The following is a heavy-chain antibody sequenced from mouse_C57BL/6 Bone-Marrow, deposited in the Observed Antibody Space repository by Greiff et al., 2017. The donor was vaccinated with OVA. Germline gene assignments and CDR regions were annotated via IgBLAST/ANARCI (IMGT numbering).Heavy chain of an antibody. V-gene: IGHV1-55*01. CDR1: GYTFTSYW. D-gene: IGHD1-1*01. CDR3: ARGGTTVDWYFDV. CDR2: IYPGSGST. Sequence: VKLQQPGAELVKPGASVKMSCKASGYTFTSYWITWVKQRPGQGLEWIGDIYPGSGSTNYNEKFKSKATLTVDTSSSTAYMQLSSLTSEDSAVYYCARGGTTVDWYFDVWGTGTTVTVSS. J-gene: IGHJ1*03.